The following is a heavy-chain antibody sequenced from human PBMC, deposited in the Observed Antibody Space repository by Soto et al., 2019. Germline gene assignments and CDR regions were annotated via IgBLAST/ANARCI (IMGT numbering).Heavy chain of an antibody. D-gene: IGHD6-13*01. J-gene: IGHJ5*02. CDR1: GGSISSSSYY. CDR3: ARGRSRAPGIAAAGRLGWFDP. Sequence: SETLSLTCTVSGGSISSSSYYWGWIRQPPGKGLEWIGSIYYSGSTNYNPSLKSRVTISVDTSKNQFSLKLSSVTAADTAVYYCARGRSRAPGIAAAGRLGWFDPWGQGTLVTVSS. V-gene: IGHV4-39*07. CDR2: IYYSGST.